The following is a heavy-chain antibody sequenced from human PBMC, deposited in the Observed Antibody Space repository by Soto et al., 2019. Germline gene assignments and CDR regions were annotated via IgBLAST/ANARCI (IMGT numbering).Heavy chain of an antibody. Sequence: SETLSLTCTVSGGSISSYYWSWIRQPPGKGLEWIGYIYYSGSTNYNPSLKSRVTISVDTSKNQFSLKLSSVTAADTAVYYCARGTHCSSTSCRYYYYYGMDVWGQGTTVT. CDR3: ARGTHCSSTSCRYYYYYGMDV. J-gene: IGHJ6*02. CDR1: GGSISSYY. V-gene: IGHV4-59*01. CDR2: IYYSGST. D-gene: IGHD2-2*01.